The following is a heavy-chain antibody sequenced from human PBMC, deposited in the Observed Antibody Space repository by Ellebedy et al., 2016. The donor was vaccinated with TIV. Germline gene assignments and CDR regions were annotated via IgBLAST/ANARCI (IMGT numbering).Heavy chain of an antibody. D-gene: IGHD2-15*01. Sequence: GESLKISCAASGFTFGTFGIHWVRQAPGKGLEWVAVIWSDGNNKYYADFVKGRFTISRDNSKNTAYLQMNSLRAEDTAAYYCARVHCSSVSCYGWDLDYWGQGTLVTVSS. CDR1: GFTFGTFG. J-gene: IGHJ4*02. CDR2: IWSDGNNK. V-gene: IGHV3-33*08. CDR3: ARVHCSSVSCYGWDLDY.